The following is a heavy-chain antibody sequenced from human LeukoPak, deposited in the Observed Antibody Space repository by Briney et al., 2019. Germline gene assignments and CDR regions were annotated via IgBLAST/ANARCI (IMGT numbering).Heavy chain of an antibody. V-gene: IGHV4-4*07. J-gene: IGHJ4*02. D-gene: IGHD2-2*01. CDR2: IYTSGST. CDR1: GGSISSYY. CDR3: ARQYCSSTSCYGGIWDY. Sequence: SETLSLTCTVSGGSISSYYWSWIRQPAGKGLEWIGRIYTSGSTNYNPSLKGRVTMSVDTSKNQFSLKLSSVTAADTAVYYCARQYCSSTSCYGGIWDYWGQGTLVTVSS.